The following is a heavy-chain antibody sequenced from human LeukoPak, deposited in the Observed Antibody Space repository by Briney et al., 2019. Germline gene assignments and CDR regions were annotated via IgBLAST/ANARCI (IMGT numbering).Heavy chain of an antibody. CDR2: IIPIFGTA. D-gene: IGHD3-22*01. J-gene: IGHJ4*02. CDR3: ASSPSYYDSSGYNDY. V-gene: IGHV1-69*13. CDR1: GGTFSSYA. Sequence: GASVKVSCKASGGTFSSYAICRVRQAPGQGLEWMGGIIPIFGTANYAQKFQGRVTITADESTSTAYMELSSLRSEDTAVYYCASSPSYYDSSGYNDYWGQGTLVTVSS.